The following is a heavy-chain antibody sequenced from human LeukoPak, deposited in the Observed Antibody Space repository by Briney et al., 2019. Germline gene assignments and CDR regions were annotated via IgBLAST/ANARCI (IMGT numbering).Heavy chain of an antibody. CDR1: GFTFSSYS. CDR3: ARDRQLGWFDP. J-gene: IGHJ5*02. V-gene: IGHV3-21*01. Sequence: PGGSLRLSCAASGFTFSSYSMNWVRQAPGKGLEWVSSISSSSSYIYYADSVKGRFTISRDNAKNSLYLQMNSLRAEDTAVYHCARDRQLGWFDPWGQGTLVTVSS. CDR2: ISSSSSYI. D-gene: IGHD6-13*01.